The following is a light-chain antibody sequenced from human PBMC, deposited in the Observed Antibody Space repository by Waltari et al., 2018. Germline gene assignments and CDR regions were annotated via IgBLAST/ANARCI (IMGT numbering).Light chain of an antibody. J-gene: IGLJ3*02. CDR3: QTWNTGIRV. CDR1: SGPGTSP. Sequence: QLLLTQSPSASASLGASVRLTCTLSSGPGTSPLDWHPQHPGKGPRFLMNVNSDGGHTKGDGIPDRFSGSSSGAERHLTISSLQSEDEADYYCQTWNTGIRVFGGGTKLTVL. CDR2: VNSDGGH. V-gene: IGLV4-69*01.